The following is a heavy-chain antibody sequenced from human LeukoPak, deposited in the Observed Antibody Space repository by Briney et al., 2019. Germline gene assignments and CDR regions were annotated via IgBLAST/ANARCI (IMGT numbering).Heavy chain of an antibody. Sequence: ASVKVSCKASGYSXTGYFIHWVRQAPGQGLEWMGCIDPNSGDTKYAQKFQGRVSMPRDTSTRTAYMGLSRLRSDDTAVYFCARSGSTGYSLDYWGQGTLVTVSS. D-gene: IGHD3-22*01. CDR2: IDPNSGDT. V-gene: IGHV1-2*02. CDR1: GYSXTGYF. J-gene: IGHJ4*02. CDR3: ARSGSTGYSLDY.